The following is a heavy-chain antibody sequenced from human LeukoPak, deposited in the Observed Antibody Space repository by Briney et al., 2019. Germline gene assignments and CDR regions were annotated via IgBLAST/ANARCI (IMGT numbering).Heavy chain of an antibody. CDR3: AGSYGSGSYYPPLFDY. V-gene: IGHV3-30*02. Sequence: GGSLRLSCAASGFTFSSYGMHWVRQAPGKGLEWVAFIRYDGSNKYYADSVKGRFTISRDNSKNTLYLQMNSLRAEDTAVYYCAGSYGSGSYYPPLFDYWGQGTLVTVSS. CDR1: GFTFSSYG. D-gene: IGHD3-10*01. CDR2: IRYDGSNK. J-gene: IGHJ4*02.